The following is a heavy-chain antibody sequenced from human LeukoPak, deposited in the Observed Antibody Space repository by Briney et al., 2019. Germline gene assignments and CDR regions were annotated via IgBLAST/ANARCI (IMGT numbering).Heavy chain of an antibody. CDR1: GYTFTGYY. V-gene: IGHV1-2*02. CDR2: INPNSGGT. D-gene: IGHD4-11*01. Sequence: ASMKVSCKASGYTFTGYYMHWVRQAPGQGLGWMGWINPNSGGTNYAQKFQGRVTMTRDTSISTAYMELSRLRSDDTAVYYCARGLYSSDAFDIWGQGTMVTVSS. J-gene: IGHJ3*02. CDR3: ARGLYSSDAFDI.